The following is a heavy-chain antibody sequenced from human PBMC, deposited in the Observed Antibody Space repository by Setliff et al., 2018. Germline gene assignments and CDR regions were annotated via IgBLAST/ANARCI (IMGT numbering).Heavy chain of an antibody. J-gene: IGHJ4*02. CDR1: GDSISDISYY. CDR3: ARAPLESGYNYGQGHYFDY. D-gene: IGHD5-18*01. Sequence: SETLSLTCTISGDSISDISYYWGFIRQSPGKGPEWIGSIYYSGTAYYNPSLESRVTMFVDTSKNQFFLKLTSVTAADTAMYYCARAPLESGYNYGQGHYFDYWGQGTLVTVS. V-gene: IGHV4-39*07. CDR2: IYYSGTA.